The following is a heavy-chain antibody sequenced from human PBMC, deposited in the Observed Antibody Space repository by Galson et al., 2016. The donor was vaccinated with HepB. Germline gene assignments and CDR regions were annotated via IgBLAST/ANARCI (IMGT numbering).Heavy chain of an antibody. CDR3: AKERLVRRVFDH. CDR1: GISFSRKW. J-gene: IGHJ4*02. D-gene: IGHD1-1*01. CDR2: IWYDGNNK. Sequence: SLRLSCAASGISFSRKWMTWVRQAPGKGLEWVAVIWYDGNNKYYADSVKGRFTISRDNSNNTLYLQMNGLRAEDTAVYYCAKERLVRRVFDHWGQGTLLTVSS. V-gene: IGHV3-33*06.